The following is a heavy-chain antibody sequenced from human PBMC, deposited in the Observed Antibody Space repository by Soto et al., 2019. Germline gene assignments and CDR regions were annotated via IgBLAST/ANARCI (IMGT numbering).Heavy chain of an antibody. CDR2: IIPMFGTA. Sequence: SVKVSCKASQRTFTSYGLSWVLQAPLQGLDWLGTIIPMFGTANYAQRFQGRVTITADEFTSTAYMELSSLTSEDTAVYFCARTPNHFIVALGESTHYYGLDVWGQGTTVTVSS. V-gene: IGHV1-69*13. CDR3: ARTPNHFIVALGESTHYYGLDV. J-gene: IGHJ6*02. CDR1: QRTFTSYG. D-gene: IGHD2-21*01.